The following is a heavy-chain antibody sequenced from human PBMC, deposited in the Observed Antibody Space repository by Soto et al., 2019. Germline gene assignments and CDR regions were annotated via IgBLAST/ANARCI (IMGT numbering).Heavy chain of an antibody. CDR2: IYYSGST. D-gene: IGHD3-22*01. CDR3: ARHKYHSSSPSAY. V-gene: IGHV4-59*08. CDR1: GGSISSYY. J-gene: IGHJ4*02. Sequence: SETLSLTCTVSGGSISSYYWSWIRQPPGKGLEWIGYIYYSGSTNYNPSLKSRVTISVDTSKNQFSLKLSSVTAADTAVYYCARHKYHSSSPSAYWGQGTLVTVSS.